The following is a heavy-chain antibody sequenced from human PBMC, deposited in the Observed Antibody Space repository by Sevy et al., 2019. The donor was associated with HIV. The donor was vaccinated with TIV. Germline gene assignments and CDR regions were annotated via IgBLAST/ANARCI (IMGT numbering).Heavy chain of an antibody. D-gene: IGHD3-22*01. V-gene: IGHV3-21*01. CDR1: GFTFSSYS. CDR3: ARDRGIYYGGSGYYYGDGPLDY. CDR2: ISSSSSYI. J-gene: IGHJ4*02. Sequence: GGSLRLSCAASGFTFSSYSMNWVRQAPGKGLEWVSSISSSSSYIYYADSMKGRFTISRDNAKNSLYLQMNSRRAEDTPVCYCARDRGIYYGGSGYYYGDGPLDYWGQGTLVTVSS.